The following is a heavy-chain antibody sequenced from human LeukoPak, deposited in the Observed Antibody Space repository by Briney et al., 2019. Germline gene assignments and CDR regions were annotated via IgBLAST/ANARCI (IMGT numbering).Heavy chain of an antibody. Sequence: PGGSLRLSCAASGFTFSTYWMNWVRQAPGKGLEWVANIKRDGNEKYYVDSVKGRFTISRDNAKNSLYLQMNSLRAEDTAVYYCARDWYDNSDAFDIWGQGTMVTVSS. CDR1: GFTFSTYW. CDR2: IKRDGNEK. J-gene: IGHJ3*02. CDR3: ARDWYDNSDAFDI. D-gene: IGHD3-9*01. V-gene: IGHV3-7*01.